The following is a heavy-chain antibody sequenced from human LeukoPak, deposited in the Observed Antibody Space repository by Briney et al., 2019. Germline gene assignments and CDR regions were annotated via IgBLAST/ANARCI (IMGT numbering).Heavy chain of an antibody. J-gene: IGHJ4*02. CDR3: AKDRELGTGTLRRGFDY. Sequence: PGGSLRLSCAASGFTFSSYAMSWVRQAPGKGLEWVSAISGSGGSTYYADSVKGRFTISRDNSKNTLYLQMNSLRAEDTAVYYCAKDRELGTGTLRRGFDYWGQGTLVSVSS. CDR1: GFTFSSYA. D-gene: IGHD1-7*01. V-gene: IGHV3-23*01. CDR2: ISGSGGST.